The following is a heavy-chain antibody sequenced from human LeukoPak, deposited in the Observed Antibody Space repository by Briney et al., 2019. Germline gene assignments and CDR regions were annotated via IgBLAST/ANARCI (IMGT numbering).Heavy chain of an antibody. D-gene: IGHD6-13*01. Sequence: SETLSLTCTVSGGSINSGAYYWNWIRQPPGKGLEWIGYIYYSGSTYYNPSLKSRINISVHTSKGQFSLKLSSVTAADTAVYYCASSSWYYFDYWGQGTLVTVSS. CDR3: ASSSWYYFDY. V-gene: IGHV4-30-4*08. CDR2: IYYSGST. CDR1: GGSINSGAYY. J-gene: IGHJ4*02.